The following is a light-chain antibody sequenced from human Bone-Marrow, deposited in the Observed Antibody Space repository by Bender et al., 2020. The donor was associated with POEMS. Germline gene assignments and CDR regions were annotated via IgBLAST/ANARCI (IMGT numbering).Light chain of an antibody. CDR1: SSDVGGSNI. J-gene: IGLJ2*01. CDR3: SSYTTSTVV. Sequence: QSALTQPASVSGSPGQSITISCSGTSSDVGGSNIVSWYQHHPGRAPKVMIYDVSNRPSGVSNRFSGSKSGNTASLTISGLQAEDEADYYCSSYTTSTVVFGGGTKLTVL. V-gene: IGLV2-14*03. CDR2: DVS.